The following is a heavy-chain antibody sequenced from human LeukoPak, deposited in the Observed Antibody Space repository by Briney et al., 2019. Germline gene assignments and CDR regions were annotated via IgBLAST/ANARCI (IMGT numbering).Heavy chain of an antibody. J-gene: IGHJ4*02. V-gene: IGHV1-18*01. CDR3: ARDVVSGSGWYEGSAY. Sequence: GASVKVSCKASGYTFTSYGISWVRQAPGQGLEWMGWISAYNGNTNNAQKLQGRVTMNTDTSTSKAYMELRSLRSDDTAVYYCARDVVSGSGWYEGSAYWGQGTLVTVSS. CDR2: ISAYNGNT. CDR1: GYTFTSYG. D-gene: IGHD6-19*01.